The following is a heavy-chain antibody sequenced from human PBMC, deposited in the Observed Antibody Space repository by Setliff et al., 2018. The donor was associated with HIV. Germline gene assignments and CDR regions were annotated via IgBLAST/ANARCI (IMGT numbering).Heavy chain of an antibody. CDR2: IHYSSGT. V-gene: IGHV4-39*02. CDR3: ERRYHDSSGFYNS. CDR1: GVSISDTIGPSYY. J-gene: IGHJ4*02. Sequence: PSETLSLTCSVSGVSISDTIGPSYYWDWLSQHPGKGLEWIGNIHYSSGTYYNASLKSRVTISLDTSKHHFSLKLTYVAAAYTAVYYCERRYHDSSGFYNSWGQGVLVTVSS. D-gene: IGHD3-22*01.